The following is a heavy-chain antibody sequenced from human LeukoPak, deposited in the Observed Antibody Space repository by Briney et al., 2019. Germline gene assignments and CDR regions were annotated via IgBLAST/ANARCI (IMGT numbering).Heavy chain of an antibody. CDR3: ARALNSYDYVWGSYRYTGYYFDY. Sequence: PGGSLRLSCAASGFTVSSNYMSWVRQAPGKGLEWVSVIYSGGSTYYADSVKGRFTISRDNSKNTLYLQMNSLRAEDTAVYYCARALNSYDYVWGSYRYTGYYFDYWGQGTLVTVSS. CDR1: GFTVSSNY. D-gene: IGHD3-16*02. V-gene: IGHV3-53*01. J-gene: IGHJ4*02. CDR2: IYSGGST.